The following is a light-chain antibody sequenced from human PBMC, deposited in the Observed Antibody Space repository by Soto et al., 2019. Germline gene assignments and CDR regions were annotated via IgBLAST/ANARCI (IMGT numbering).Light chain of an antibody. CDR2: GAS. J-gene: IGKJ1*01. CDR1: QSVGTN. V-gene: IGKV3-15*01. Sequence: DIVLTQSPATLSVSPGERATLSCRASQSVGTNFAWYQQKHGQAPRLLIHGASSRATGIPARFSGSGSGTQFTLTISSLQSEDFAVYYCQQYSNWPQTFGQGTKVEIK. CDR3: QQYSNWPQT.